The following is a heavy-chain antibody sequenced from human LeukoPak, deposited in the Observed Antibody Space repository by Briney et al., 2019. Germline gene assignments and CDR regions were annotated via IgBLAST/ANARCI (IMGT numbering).Heavy chain of an antibody. CDR2: ISYDGSNK. CDR3: ARDLGQYYDTSDNWFDP. J-gene: IGHJ5*02. D-gene: IGHD3-22*01. Sequence: GGSLRLSCAASGFTFSSYGMHWVRQAPGKGLEWVAVISYDGSNKYYADSVKGRFTISRDNSKNTLYPQMNSLRAEDTAVYYCARDLGQYYDTSDNWFDPWGQGTLVTVSS. CDR1: GFTFSSYG. V-gene: IGHV3-30*03.